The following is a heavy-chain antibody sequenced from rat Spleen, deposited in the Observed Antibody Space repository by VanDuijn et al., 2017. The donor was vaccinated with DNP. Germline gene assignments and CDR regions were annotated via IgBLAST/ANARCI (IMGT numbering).Heavy chain of an antibody. V-gene: IGHV5-22*01. CDR3: ARGDIGTIPFDY. D-gene: IGHD1-5*01. Sequence: EVQLVESGGGLVQPGRSMKLSCAASGYTFSDYYMAWVRQAPTKGLEWVAYIGSDDYAPYYGDSVKGRFTISRDNAKSTLYLQMNSLRSEDMATYYCARGDIGTIPFDYWGQGVMVTVSS. J-gene: IGHJ2*01. CDR2: IGSDDYAP. CDR1: GYTFSDYY.